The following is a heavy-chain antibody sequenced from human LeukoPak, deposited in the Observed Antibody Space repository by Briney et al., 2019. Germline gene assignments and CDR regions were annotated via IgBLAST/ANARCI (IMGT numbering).Heavy chain of an antibody. D-gene: IGHD6-13*01. Sequence: TGGSLRLSCAASGFTFSSYAMSWVRQAPGKGLEWVSAISGSGGSTYYADSVKGRFTISRDNSKNTLYLQMNSLRAEDTAVYYCAEVSSWSADWYFDLWGRGTLVTVSS. CDR3: AEVSSWSADWYFDL. J-gene: IGHJ2*01. V-gene: IGHV3-23*01. CDR2: ISGSGGST. CDR1: GFTFSSYA.